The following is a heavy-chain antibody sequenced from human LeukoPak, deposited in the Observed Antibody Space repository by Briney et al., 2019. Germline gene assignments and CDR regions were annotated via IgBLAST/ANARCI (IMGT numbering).Heavy chain of an antibody. CDR2: IYSSGNT. V-gene: IGHV4-31*03. D-gene: IGHD2/OR15-2a*01. CDR3: ATRKLSTYYFDY. Sequence: SETLSLTCTVSRGSVSSGGFHWGWIRHHPGQGLEWIGYIYSSGNTYYNPSLKSRVTISLDTSKNQLSLRLSSVTAADTAVYYCATRKLSTYYFDYWGQGTLVTVSS. J-gene: IGHJ4*02. CDR1: RGSVSSGGFH.